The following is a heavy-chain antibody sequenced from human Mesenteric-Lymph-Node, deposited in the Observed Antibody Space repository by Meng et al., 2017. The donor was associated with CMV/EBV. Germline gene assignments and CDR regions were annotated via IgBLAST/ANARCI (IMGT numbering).Heavy chain of an antibody. CDR3: AKEGYYDSDDYYDAFHI. J-gene: IGHJ3*02. D-gene: IGHD3-22*01. CDR2: IAGGGGST. Sequence: GESLKISCAASGFIFRNHAMTWVRQAPGEGLEWVSTIAGGGGSTYYADSVKGRFTISRDNSKDTLYLQMNNLRVEDTAVYYCAKEGYYDSDDYYDAFHIWGQGTMVTVSS. CDR1: GFIFRNHA. V-gene: IGHV3-23*01.